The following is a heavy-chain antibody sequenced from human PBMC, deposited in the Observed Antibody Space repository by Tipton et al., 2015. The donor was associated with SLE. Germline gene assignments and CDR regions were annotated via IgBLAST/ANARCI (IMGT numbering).Heavy chain of an antibody. V-gene: IGHV3-30-3*01. CDR2: ISYDGSNK. D-gene: IGHD7-27*01. CDR1: GFTFSSYA. CDR3: ARVITGDPPWYFDL. J-gene: IGHJ2*01. Sequence: RSLRLSCAASGFTFSSYAMHWVRQAPGKGLEWVAVISYDGSNKYYADSVKGRFTISRDNAKNSLYLQMNSLRAEDTAVYYCARVITGDPPWYFDLWGRGTLVTVSS.